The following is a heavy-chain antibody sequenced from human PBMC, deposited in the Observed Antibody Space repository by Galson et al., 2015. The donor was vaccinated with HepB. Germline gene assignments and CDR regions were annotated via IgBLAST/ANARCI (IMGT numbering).Heavy chain of an antibody. CDR2: ISSSSSTI. Sequence: SLRLSCAASGFTFSSYSMNWVRQAPGKGLEWVSYISSSSSTIYYADSVKGRFTISRDNAKNSLYLQMNSLRDEDTAVYYCARDYYYDSSGYSHYWGQGTLVTVSS. CDR3: ARDYYYDSSGYSHY. D-gene: IGHD3-22*01. J-gene: IGHJ4*02. CDR1: GFTFSSYS. V-gene: IGHV3-48*02.